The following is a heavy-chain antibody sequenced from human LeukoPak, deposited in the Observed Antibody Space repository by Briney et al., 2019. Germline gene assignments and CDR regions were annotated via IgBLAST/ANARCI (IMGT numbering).Heavy chain of an antibody. J-gene: IGHJ4*02. Sequence: GGSLRLSCAASGFSYRGYYMSWIRQAPGKGLEWVAYISDNGSYTNYADYVRGRFTISRDNAKKSLFLQMIDLRPEDAAVYYCARTVGRGPGGHFDYWGQGALVTVSS. CDR1: GFSYRGYY. V-gene: IGHV3-11*03. CDR3: ARTVGRGPGGHFDY. CDR2: ISDNGSYT. D-gene: IGHD4-23*01.